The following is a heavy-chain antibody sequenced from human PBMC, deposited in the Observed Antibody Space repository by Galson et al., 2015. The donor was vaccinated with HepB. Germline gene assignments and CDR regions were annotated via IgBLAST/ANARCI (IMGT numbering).Heavy chain of an antibody. CDR1: GFSIRANY. D-gene: IGHD1-26*01. J-gene: IGHJ4*02. CDR2: IDSDTTT. CDR3: ARVLSGSQYRQDYFFDY. V-gene: IGHV3-53*01. Sequence: SLRLSCAASGFSIRANYMTWVRQAPGNGLECVSVIDSDTTTYYTDSVKGRFTISRDNSKNILFLQMNSLRADDTAVYYCARVLSGSQYRQDYFFDYWGKGTLVTVSS.